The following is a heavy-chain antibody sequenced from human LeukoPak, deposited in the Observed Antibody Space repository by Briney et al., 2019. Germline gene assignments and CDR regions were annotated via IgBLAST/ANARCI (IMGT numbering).Heavy chain of an antibody. CDR1: GFTFSSHW. CDR2: INSDGSRT. Sequence: GGSLRLSCAASGFTFSSHWMHWVRQAPGKGLVWVSRINSDGSRTSYAGSVKGRFTISRDNAKNTLYLQMNSLRGDDTALYYCARDQSTGDFDYWGQGTLVTVSS. D-gene: IGHD1-14*01. CDR3: ARDQSTGDFDY. J-gene: IGHJ4*02. V-gene: IGHV3-74*01.